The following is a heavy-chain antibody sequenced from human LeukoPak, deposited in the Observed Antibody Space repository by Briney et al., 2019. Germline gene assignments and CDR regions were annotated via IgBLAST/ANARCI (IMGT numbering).Heavy chain of an antibody. CDR1: GYTFTGYY. CDR2: INPNSGGT. Sequence: ASVKVSCKASGYTFTGYYMHWVRQAPGQGLEWMGRINPNSGGTNYAQKFQGRVTMTRDTSISTAYMELSRLRSDDTAVYYCARAHETYDFSSGAGSMSPNFFDYWGQGTLVTVSS. CDR3: ARAHETYDFSSGAGSMSPNFFDY. D-gene: IGHD3-3*01. V-gene: IGHV1-2*06. J-gene: IGHJ4*02.